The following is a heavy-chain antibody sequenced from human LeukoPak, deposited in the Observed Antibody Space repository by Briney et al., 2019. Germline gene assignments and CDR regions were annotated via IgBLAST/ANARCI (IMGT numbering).Heavy chain of an antibody. CDR1: GYTFTGYY. CDR3: ARDTSTIFGVVINYYYMDV. CDR2: INPNSGGT. Sequence: ASVKVSCKASGYTFTGYYMHWVRQAPGQGLEWMGWINPNSGGTNYAQKFQGRVTMTRDTSISTAYMELSRLRSDDTAVYYCARDTSTIFGVVINYYYMDVWGKGTTVTVSS. V-gene: IGHV1-2*02. J-gene: IGHJ6*03. D-gene: IGHD3-3*01.